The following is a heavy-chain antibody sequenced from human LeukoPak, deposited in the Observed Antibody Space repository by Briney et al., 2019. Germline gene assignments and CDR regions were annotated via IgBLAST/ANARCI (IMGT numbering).Heavy chain of an antibody. D-gene: IGHD5-12*01. Sequence: GGSLRLSCAASGFMFSSYAMHWVRQAPGKGLEWVALMSYDGSYKYYADSVKGRFTISRDNSNNTLFLQMNSLRNEDTAVYSCARHRLGGYSGYSGYFDYWGQGTLVTVSS. V-gene: IGHV3-30*04. CDR3: ARHRLGGYSGYSGYFDY. CDR2: MSYDGSYK. CDR1: GFMFSSYA. J-gene: IGHJ4*02.